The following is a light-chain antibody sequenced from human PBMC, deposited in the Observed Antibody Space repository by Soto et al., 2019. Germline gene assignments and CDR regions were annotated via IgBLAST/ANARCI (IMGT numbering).Light chain of an antibody. CDR3: QQDYNYPGT. CDR1: QGIRND. V-gene: IGKV1-6*01. J-gene: IGKJ1*01. CDR2: AAS. Sequence: AIQMTQSPSSLSASVGDRVTITCRASQGIRNDLGWYQQKPGKAPKLLIYAASSLQSGVPSRFSGSGSGTDFTLTISSLQPEDFAMYYCQQDYNYPGTFGQGTKVDIK.